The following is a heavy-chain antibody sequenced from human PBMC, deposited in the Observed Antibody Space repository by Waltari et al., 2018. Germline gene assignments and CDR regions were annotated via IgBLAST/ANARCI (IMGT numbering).Heavy chain of an antibody. CDR3: ARDLYDYIGGSNFDY. J-gene: IGHJ4*02. CDR1: GFTFRSYA. Sequence: QVQLVESGGGVVQPGRSLRLSCAASGFTFRSYAMHWVRQAPGKGLEWVAVISYDGSNKYYADSVKGRFTISRDNSKNTLYLQMNSLRAEDTAVYYWARDLYDYIGGSNFDYWGQGTLVTVSS. V-gene: IGHV3-30-3*01. D-gene: IGHD3-16*01. CDR2: ISYDGSNK.